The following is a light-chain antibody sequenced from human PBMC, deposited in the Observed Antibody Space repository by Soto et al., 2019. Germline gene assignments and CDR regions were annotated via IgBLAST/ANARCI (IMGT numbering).Light chain of an antibody. CDR2: KAS. J-gene: IGKJ1*01. CDR3: QQYNTYSWT. V-gene: IGKV1-5*03. CDR1: QSIHIW. Sequence: DIQMTQSPSTLSAFVGDRVTITCRASQSIHIWLAWYQQKPGKAPKVLIYKASNLKSGVPSRFSGSGSGTEFTLTITSLQPDDFATYYCQQYNTYSWTFGQGTKVEIK.